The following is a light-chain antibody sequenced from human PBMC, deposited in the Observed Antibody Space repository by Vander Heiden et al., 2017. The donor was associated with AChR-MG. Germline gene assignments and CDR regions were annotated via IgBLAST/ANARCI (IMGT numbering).Light chain of an antibody. CDR1: SSDIGNKT. CDR3: AAWDDSLNGWV. Sequence: QSVLTQPPSASGTRGPRVTISCSGSSSDIGNKTVNWYQQLPATTPKLLIYSNNQRPSGVPDRFSGSKSGTSASLTISGLQSEDEADYYCAAWDDSLNGWVFGGGTKLTVL. CDR2: SNN. J-gene: IGLJ3*02. V-gene: IGLV1-44*01.